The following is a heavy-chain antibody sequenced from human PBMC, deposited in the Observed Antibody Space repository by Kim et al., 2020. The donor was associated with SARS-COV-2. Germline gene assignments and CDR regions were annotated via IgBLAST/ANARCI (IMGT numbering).Heavy chain of an antibody. CDR2: K. D-gene: IGHD2-15*01. Sequence: KHYADSVKGRFTISRDNSKKTLNLHMNNLRAEDTAVYYCARDRLVVAGPLDFWGQGTPVIVSS. V-gene: IGHV3-33*01. J-gene: IGHJ4*02. CDR3: ARDRLVVAGPLDF.